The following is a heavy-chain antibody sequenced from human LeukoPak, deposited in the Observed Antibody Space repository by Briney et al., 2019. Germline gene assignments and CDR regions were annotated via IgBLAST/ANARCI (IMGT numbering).Heavy chain of an antibody. CDR3: ARLHLWFYY. CDR1: GFTFGIYS. J-gene: IGHJ4*02. D-gene: IGHD3-10*01. V-gene: IGHV3-7*02. Sequence: GGSLRLSCAASGFTFGIYSMSWVRQVPGKGLERVANIKDDGSNKYYADSVKGRFTISRDNAKNSLYLLMNSLRVEDSGVYYCARLHLWFYYWGQGARVTVSS. CDR2: IKDDGSNK.